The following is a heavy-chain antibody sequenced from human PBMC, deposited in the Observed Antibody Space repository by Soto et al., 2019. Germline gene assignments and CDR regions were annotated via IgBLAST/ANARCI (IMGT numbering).Heavy chain of an antibody. D-gene: IGHD3-22*01. J-gene: IGHJ4*02. Sequence: SVKVSCKASGGTFSSYAFSWVRQAPGQGLEWMGGIIPMFDTANYAQKFQDRVTISADESTSTAYMELSSLTSEDTAVYYCARSLTYYYETSGYYLGNIWGQGTLVTVSS. V-gene: IGHV1-69*13. CDR3: ARSLTYYYETSGYYLGNI. CDR2: IIPMFDTA. CDR1: GGTFSSYA.